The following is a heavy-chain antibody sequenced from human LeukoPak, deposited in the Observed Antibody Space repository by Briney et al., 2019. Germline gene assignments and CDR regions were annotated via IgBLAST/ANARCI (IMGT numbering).Heavy chain of an antibody. CDR1: GYSISSGYY. CDR2: IYHGGST. D-gene: IGHD3-10*01. Sequence: PSETLSLSCTVSGYSISSGYYWGWIRQPPGKGLEWIGSIYHGGSTYYNPSLKSRVTISVDTSKNQFSLKLTSVTAADTAVYYCARDIGSGSHEGPPWGQGTLVTVSS. V-gene: IGHV4-38-2*02. J-gene: IGHJ5*02. CDR3: ARDIGSGSHEGPP.